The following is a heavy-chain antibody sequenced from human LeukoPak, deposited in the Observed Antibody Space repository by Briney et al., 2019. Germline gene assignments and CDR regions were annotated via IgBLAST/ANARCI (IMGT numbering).Heavy chain of an antibody. D-gene: IGHD3-22*01. J-gene: IGHJ4*02. CDR1: GFTFRSYA. Sequence: GGSLRLSCAASGFTFRSYAMSWVRQAPGKGLEWVSAISGSGGRTYYADSVKGRFTISRDNSKNTLYLQMNSLRAEDTAVYYCAKDENYYDSSGYRHYAYWGQGTLVTVSS. CDR2: ISGSGGRT. CDR3: AKDENYYDSSGYRHYAY. V-gene: IGHV3-23*01.